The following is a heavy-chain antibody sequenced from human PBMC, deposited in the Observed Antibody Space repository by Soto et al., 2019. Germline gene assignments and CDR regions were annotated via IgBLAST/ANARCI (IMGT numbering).Heavy chain of an antibody. Sequence: PSETLSLTCTVSGYSISSGYFWGWSRQPPGKGLEWIGSIDHSGSTHYNPSLESRVTIAVDRSKNQFSLKLSSVTAADTAVYYCTKNSAYALDYWGQGTLVTVSS. V-gene: IGHV4-38-2*02. CDR2: IDHSGST. D-gene: IGHD5-12*01. CDR3: TKNSAYALDY. J-gene: IGHJ4*02. CDR1: GYSISSGYF.